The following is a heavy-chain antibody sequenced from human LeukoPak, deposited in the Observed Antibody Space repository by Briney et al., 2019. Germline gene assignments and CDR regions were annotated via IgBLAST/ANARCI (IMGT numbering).Heavy chain of an antibody. J-gene: IGHJ4*02. CDR2: IYYSGST. Sequence: SETLSLTCTVSGGSISSYYWSWIRQPPGKGLEWIGYIYYSGSTNYNPSLKSRVTISVDTSKNQFSLKLSSVTAADTAVYYCARVVVMWLQGGYFDYWGQGTLVTVSS. V-gene: IGHV4-59*01. D-gene: IGHD5-24*01. CDR3: ARVVVMWLQGGYFDY. CDR1: GGSISSYY.